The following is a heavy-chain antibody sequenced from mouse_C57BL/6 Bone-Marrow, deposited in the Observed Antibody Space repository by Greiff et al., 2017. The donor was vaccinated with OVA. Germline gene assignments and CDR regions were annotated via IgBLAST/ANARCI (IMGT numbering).Heavy chain of an antibody. J-gene: IGHJ4*01. D-gene: IGHD2-3*01. Sequence: QVQLQQSGAELARPGASVKLSCKASGYTFTSYGISWVKQRTGQGLEWIGEIYPRSGNTYYNEKFKGKATLTADKSSSTAYMELRSLTSEDSAVYFCARYRDDDGYDAMDYWGQGTSVTVSS. CDR3: ARYRDDDGYDAMDY. CDR2: IYPRSGNT. CDR1: GYTFTSYG. V-gene: IGHV1-81*01.